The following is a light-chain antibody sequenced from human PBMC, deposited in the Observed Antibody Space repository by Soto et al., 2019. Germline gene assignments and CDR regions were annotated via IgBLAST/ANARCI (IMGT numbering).Light chain of an antibody. CDR2: DNT. CDR3: QSYDTSLSASV. J-gene: IGLJ2*01. Sequence: QSVLTQPPSVSGAPGQRVTISCTGSSSNIGAGYAVHWYQQLPGTAPKLLIYDNTNRPSGVPDRFSGSESGTSASLAITGLQAEDEADYYCQSYDTSLSASVFGGGTKLTV. V-gene: IGLV1-40*01. CDR1: SSNIGAGYA.